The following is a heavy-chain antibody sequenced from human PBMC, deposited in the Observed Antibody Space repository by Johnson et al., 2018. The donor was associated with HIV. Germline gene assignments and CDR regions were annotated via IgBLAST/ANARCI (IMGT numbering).Heavy chain of an antibody. D-gene: IGHD7-27*01. V-gene: IGHV3-11*01. CDR3: ARDHLTGNYAFDI. CDR1: GITVSSNY. J-gene: IGHJ3*02. Sequence: QVQLVESGGGLVQPGGSLRLSCAASGITVSSNYMSWVRQAPGKGLEWVSGINWNGGNTVYYADSVKGRFTISRDNAKNSLYLQMNSLRAEDTALYYCARDHLTGNYAFDIWGRGTMVTVSS. CDR2: INWNGGNTV.